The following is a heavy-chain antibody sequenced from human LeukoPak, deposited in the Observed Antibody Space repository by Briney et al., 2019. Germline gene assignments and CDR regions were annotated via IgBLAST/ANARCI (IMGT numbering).Heavy chain of an antibody. CDR2: ISSSGNTI. CDR1: GFTFSSYN. D-gene: IGHD5-18*01. J-gene: IGHJ4*02. CDR3: ARLRGYSYGYGDY. V-gene: IGHV3-48*04. Sequence: GGSLRLSCAASGFTFSSYNMNWVRQAPGKGLEWVSYISSSGNTIDYADSVKGRFTISRDNAKNSLYLQMVSLRAEDTAVYYCARLRGYSYGYGDYWGQGTLVTVSS.